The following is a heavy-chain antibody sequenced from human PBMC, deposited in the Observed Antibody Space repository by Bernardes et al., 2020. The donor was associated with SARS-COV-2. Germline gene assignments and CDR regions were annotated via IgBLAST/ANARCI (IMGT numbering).Heavy chain of an antibody. J-gene: IGHJ4*02. CDR2: ITASGGRA. CDR3: AKPGTTVTTPIDY. CDR1: GFTFSNYA. D-gene: IGHD4-17*01. V-gene: IGHV3-23*01. Sequence: GGSLRLSCAASGFTFSNYAMNWVRQAPGKGLEWVSGITASGGRAYYADSVKGRFTISRDNSKDTLFLQMNSLRVEDTAVYHCAKPGTTVTTPIDYWGQGTLVTVSS.